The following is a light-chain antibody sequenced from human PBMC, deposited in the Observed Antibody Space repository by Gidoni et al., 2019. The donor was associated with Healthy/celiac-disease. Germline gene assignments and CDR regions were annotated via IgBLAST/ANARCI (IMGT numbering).Light chain of an antibody. CDR1: KLGDKY. J-gene: IGLJ2*01. V-gene: IGLV3-1*01. Sequence: SYELTQPPSVSVSPGQTDSITCSGDKLGDKYACWYQQKPGQSPVLVIYQDTKRPSGIPERFSGSNSGNTATLTMSGTQAMDEADYYCQAWDSSTVVFGGGTKLTVL. CDR2: QDT. CDR3: QAWDSSTVV.